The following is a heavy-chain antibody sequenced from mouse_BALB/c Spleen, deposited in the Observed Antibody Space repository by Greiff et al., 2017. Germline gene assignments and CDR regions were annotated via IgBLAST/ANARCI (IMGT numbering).Heavy chain of an antibody. D-gene: IGHD2-4*01. CDR3: ARGGGLRWYFDV. V-gene: IGHV1-7*01. Sequence: VQLQQSGAELAKPGASVKMSCKASGYTFTSYWMHWVKQRPGQGLEWIGYINPSTGYTEYNQKFKDKATLTVDKSSSTAYMQLSSLTSEDSAVYYCARGGGLRWYFDVWGAGTTVTVSS. J-gene: IGHJ1*01. CDR1: GYTFTSYW. CDR2: INPSTGYT.